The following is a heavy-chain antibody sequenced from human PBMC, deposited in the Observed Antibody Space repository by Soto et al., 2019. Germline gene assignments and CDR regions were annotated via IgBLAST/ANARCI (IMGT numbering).Heavy chain of an antibody. V-gene: IGHV1-18*01. CDR1: GYTYTTYG. D-gene: IGHD5-18*01. CDR2: ISTYNGNT. Sequence: QVQLVQSGAEVKKPGASVKVSCKASGYTYTTYGIGWVRQAPGQGLEWMGWISTYNGNTNYAQKYQGRVTMTTDTSTNTAYMELWILKSHDTAVYYCARDHVDTAMARFDYWGQGTLVTVSS. J-gene: IGHJ4*02. CDR3: ARDHVDTAMARFDY.